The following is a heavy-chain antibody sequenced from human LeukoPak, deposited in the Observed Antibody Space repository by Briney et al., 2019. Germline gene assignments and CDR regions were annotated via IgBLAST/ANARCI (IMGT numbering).Heavy chain of an antibody. Sequence: SETLSLTCAVYGGSFSGYYWSWIRQPPGKGLEWVGEINHSGSTNYNPSLKSRVTISVDTSKNQFSLKLSSVTAADTAVYYCARDYYDSSGYYYGIHDYWGQGTLVTVSS. CDR2: INHSGST. CDR1: GGSFSGYY. V-gene: IGHV4-34*01. CDR3: ARDYYDSSGYYYGIHDY. J-gene: IGHJ4*02. D-gene: IGHD3-22*01.